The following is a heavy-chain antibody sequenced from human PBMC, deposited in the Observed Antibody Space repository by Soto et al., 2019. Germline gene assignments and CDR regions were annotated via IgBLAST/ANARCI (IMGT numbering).Heavy chain of an antibody. CDR2: IDWDDDK. J-gene: IGHJ5*02. CDR1: GFSLSTSVMC. V-gene: IGHV2-70*01. Sequence: GPPLVSHTSTLTLPCPLSGFSLSTSVMCVSWIRQPPGKALEWLALIDWDDDKYYSTSLKTRLTISKDTSKNQVVLKMTNMDPVDTATYYCPRTLTGTRWFDPWGQGTLVTVYS. D-gene: IGHD1-7*01. CDR3: PRTLTGTRWFDP.